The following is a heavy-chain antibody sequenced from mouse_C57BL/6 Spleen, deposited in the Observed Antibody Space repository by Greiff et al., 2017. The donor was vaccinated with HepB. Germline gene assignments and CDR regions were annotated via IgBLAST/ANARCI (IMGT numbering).Heavy chain of an antibody. Sequence: EVQLVESGGDLVKPGGSLKLSCAASGFTFSSYGMSWVRQTPDKRLEWVATISSGGSYTYYPDSVKGRFTISRDNAKNTLYLQMTSLKSEDTAMYYGARRRDYYAMAYWGQGTSVTVSS. CDR2: ISSGGSYT. CDR3: ARRRDYYAMAY. J-gene: IGHJ4*01. V-gene: IGHV5-6*01. CDR1: GFTFSSYG.